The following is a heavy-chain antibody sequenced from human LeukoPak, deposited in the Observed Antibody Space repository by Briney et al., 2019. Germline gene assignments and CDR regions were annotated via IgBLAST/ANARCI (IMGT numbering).Heavy chain of an antibody. J-gene: IGHJ4*02. Sequence: GASVKVSCKASGYTFTSYYMHWVRQAPGQGLEWMGIINPSRGSTSYAQKFQGRVTMTRDTSTSTVYMELSSLRSEDTAVYYCARDDPAAISDYWGQGTLVAVSS. CDR1: GYTFTSYY. CDR2: INPSRGST. CDR3: ARDDPAAISDY. D-gene: IGHD2-2*02. V-gene: IGHV1-46*01.